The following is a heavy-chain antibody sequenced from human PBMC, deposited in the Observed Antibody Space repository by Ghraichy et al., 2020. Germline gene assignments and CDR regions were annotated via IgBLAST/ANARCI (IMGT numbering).Heavy chain of an antibody. Sequence: GGSLRLSCAASGFTFNSYAIHWLRQAPGKGLEWVALIGSDGSNEKYADSVRGRLTISRDNSKNTVYLQMNSLRAEDTAVYYCARGNGAPGGYILDYWGQGTLVTVSS. CDR2: IGSDGSNE. V-gene: IGHV3-33*01. CDR3: ARGNGAPGGYILDY. J-gene: IGHJ4*02. CDR1: GFTFNSYA. D-gene: IGHD2-2*02.